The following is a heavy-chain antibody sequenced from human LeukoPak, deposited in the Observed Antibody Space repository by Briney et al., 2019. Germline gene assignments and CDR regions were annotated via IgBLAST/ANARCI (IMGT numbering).Heavy chain of an antibody. CDR2: ISSSGSTI. CDR3: ARDRRDGIHRHFDY. V-gene: IGHV3-48*03. J-gene: IGHJ4*02. D-gene: IGHD5-24*01. CDR1: GFTFSSYE. Sequence: GGSLRLSCAGSGFTFSSYEMNWVRQAPGKGLEWVSYISSSGSTIYYADSVKGRFTISRDNAKKSLYLQMNSLRAEDTAVYYCARDRRDGIHRHFDYWGQGTLVTVSS.